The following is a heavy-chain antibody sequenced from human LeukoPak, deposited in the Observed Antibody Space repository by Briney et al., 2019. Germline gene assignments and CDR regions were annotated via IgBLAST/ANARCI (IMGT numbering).Heavy chain of an antibody. V-gene: IGHV4-34*01. CDR1: GGSFSGYY. J-gene: IGHJ6*03. CDR3: ARRRGSYYYYYMAV. CDR2: INHSGST. Sequence: SETLSLTCAVYGGSFSGYYWSWIRQPPGKGLEWIGEINHSGSTNYNPSLKSRVTISVDTSKNQFSLKLSSVTAADTAVYYCARRRGSYYYYYMAVWGKGTTVTVSS.